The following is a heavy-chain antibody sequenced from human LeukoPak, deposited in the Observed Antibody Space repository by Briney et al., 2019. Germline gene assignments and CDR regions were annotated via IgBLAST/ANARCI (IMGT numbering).Heavy chain of an antibody. CDR2: IIPTGAWT. J-gene: IGHJ5*01. V-gene: IGHV1-46*01. D-gene: IGHD1-26*01. Sequence: ASVKVSCKASEYTFTNDWMHWVRQAPRQGLEWVGLIIPTGAWTLYAPNFQGRITLSRDMSTTTFYLEVSSLTSADTAVYYCARDNSVGDNAWWFDPWGQGTLVTVSS. CDR3: ARDNSVGDNAWWFDP. CDR1: EYTFTNDW.